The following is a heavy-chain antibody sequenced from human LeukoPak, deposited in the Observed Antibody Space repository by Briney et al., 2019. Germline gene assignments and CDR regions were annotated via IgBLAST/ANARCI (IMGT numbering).Heavy chain of an antibody. D-gene: IGHD1-20*01. CDR3: AKDLGYNWNYFDY. J-gene: IGHJ4*02. V-gene: IGHV3-23*01. CDR1: GFAFSSYA. CDR2: INDSGGST. Sequence: GGSLRLSCAASGFAFSSYAMTWVRQAPGKGLEWVSGINDSGGSTYYADSVKGRFTISRDNSKNTLYMQMNSLRAEDTAVYYCAKDLGYNWNYFDYWGQGTLVTVSS.